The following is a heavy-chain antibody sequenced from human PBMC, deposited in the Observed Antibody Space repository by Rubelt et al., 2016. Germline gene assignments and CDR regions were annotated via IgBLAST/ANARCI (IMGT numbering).Heavy chain of an antibody. V-gene: IGHV4-31*02. CDR2: ISYSGST. CDR1: GSISSGGYF. Sequence: GSISSGGYFWSWIRQRPEKGLEWIGYISYSGSTYYNPSLKSRLTISLDTSKNQFSLNLSSVTAADTAVYYCATTLEPSWFDPWGQGTLVTVSS. D-gene: IGHD1-1*01. CDR3: ATTLEPSWFDP. J-gene: IGHJ5*02.